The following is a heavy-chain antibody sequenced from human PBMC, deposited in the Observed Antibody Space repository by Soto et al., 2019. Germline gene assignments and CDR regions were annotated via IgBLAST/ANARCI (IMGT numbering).Heavy chain of an antibody. Sequence: GGSLRLSCAASGFTFDDYTMHWVRQAPGKGLEWVSLISWDGGSTYYADSVKGRFTISRDNSKNSLYLQMNSLRTEDTALYYCAKDIKYSPPGPYYYYGMDVWGQGTTVTVSS. D-gene: IGHD6-6*01. J-gene: IGHJ6*02. CDR1: GFTFDDYT. CDR3: AKDIKYSPPGPYYYYGMDV. CDR2: ISWDGGST. V-gene: IGHV3-43*01.